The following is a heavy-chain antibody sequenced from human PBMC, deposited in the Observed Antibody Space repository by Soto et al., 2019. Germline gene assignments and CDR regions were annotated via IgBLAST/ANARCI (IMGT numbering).Heavy chain of an antibody. CDR2: IWYDGSKK. J-gene: IGHJ4*02. V-gene: IGHV3-33*06. Sequence: QVQLVESGGGVVQPGRSLRLSCAASGFIFGSYAMHWVRQAPGKGLEWVAVIWYDGSKKYYADSVKGRFTISRDNSKNTVSLQMNSLRAEDTAVYYCAKDGRWLPHPGGLEYWGQGALVTVSS. D-gene: IGHD5-12*01. CDR1: GFIFGSYA. CDR3: AKDGRWLPHPGGLEY.